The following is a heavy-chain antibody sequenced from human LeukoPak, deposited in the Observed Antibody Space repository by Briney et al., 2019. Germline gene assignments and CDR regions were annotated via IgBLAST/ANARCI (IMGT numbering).Heavy chain of an antibody. Sequence: GGSLRLSCAASGFSFSTDCMSWVRQAPERGLEWVASISQDGGGTYYGDSLKGRFTISRDNTKNSLYLQMNSLRADDTAVYYCARDRPGDADPWGQGTLVSVSS. CDR3: ARDRPGDADP. J-gene: IGHJ5*02. D-gene: IGHD1-26*01. V-gene: IGHV3-7*01. CDR1: GFSFSTDC. CDR2: ISQDGGGT.